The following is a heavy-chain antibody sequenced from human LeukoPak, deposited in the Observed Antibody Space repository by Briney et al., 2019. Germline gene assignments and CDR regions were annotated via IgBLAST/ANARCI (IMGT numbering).Heavy chain of an antibody. V-gene: IGHV3-30*18. J-gene: IGHJ4*02. CDR2: ISYDGSNK. CDR3: AKDRTAGYDGLVDY. D-gene: IGHD5-12*01. CDR1: DFSFSNYG. Sequence: PGRSLRLSCAASDFSFSNYGMHWVRQAPGKGLEWVAVISYDGSNKYYTDSVKGRFTISRDNSKNTLYLQMNSLRAEDTAVYYCAKDRTAGYDGLVDYWGQGTLVTVSS.